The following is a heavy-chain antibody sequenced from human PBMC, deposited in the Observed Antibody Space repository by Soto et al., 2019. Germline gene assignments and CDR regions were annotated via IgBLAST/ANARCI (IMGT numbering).Heavy chain of an antibody. V-gene: IGHV3-15*01. D-gene: IGHD3-3*01. J-gene: IGHJ4*02. CDR1: GFTFSNAW. Sequence: GGSLRLSCAASGFTFSNAWMSWVRQAPGKGLEWVGRIKSKTDGGTTDYAAPVKGRFTISRDDSKNTLYLQMNSLKTEDTAVYYCTTDPIRDFWSGDVSYWGQGTLVTVSS. CDR3: TTDPIRDFWSGDVSY. CDR2: IKSKTDGGTT.